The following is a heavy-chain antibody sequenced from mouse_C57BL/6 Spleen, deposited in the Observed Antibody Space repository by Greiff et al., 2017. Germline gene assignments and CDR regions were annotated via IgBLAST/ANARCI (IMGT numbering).Heavy chain of an antibody. J-gene: IGHJ2*01. CDR1: GYSITSGYY. Sequence: EVKVEESGPGLVKPSQSLSLTCSVTGYSITSGYYWNWIRQFPGNKLEWMGYISYDGSNNYNPSLKNRISITRDTSKNQFFLKLNSVTTEDTATYYCARDRARDYFDYWGQGTTLTVSS. CDR3: ARDRARDYFDY. V-gene: IGHV3-6*01. D-gene: IGHD3-3*01. CDR2: ISYDGSN.